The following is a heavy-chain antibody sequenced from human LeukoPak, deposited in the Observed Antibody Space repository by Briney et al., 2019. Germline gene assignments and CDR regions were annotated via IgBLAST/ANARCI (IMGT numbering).Heavy chain of an antibody. CDR2: ISSSSSYI. CDR1: GFTFSSYS. CDR3: AREEQWLVWRGFDY. V-gene: IGHV3-21*01. Sequence: GGSLRLSCAASGFTFSSYSMNWVRQAPGKGLEWVSSISSSSSYIYYADSVKGRFTISRDNAKNSLYLQMNSLRVEDTAVYYCAREEQWLVWRGFDYWGQGTLVTVSS. D-gene: IGHD6-19*01. J-gene: IGHJ4*02.